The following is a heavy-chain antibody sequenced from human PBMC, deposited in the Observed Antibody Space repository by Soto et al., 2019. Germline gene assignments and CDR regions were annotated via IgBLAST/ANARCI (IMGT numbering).Heavy chain of an antibody. D-gene: IGHD4-17*01. Sequence: EVQLVESGGGLVQPGGSLRLSCAASGFTFSSYWMHWVRQAPGKGLVWVSRINSDGSSTSYADSVKGRFTISRDNAKNAVYLQMNSLRAEDTAVYYCAREDYGGNSGYFQHWGQGTLVTVSS. V-gene: IGHV3-74*01. CDR1: GFTFSSYW. CDR3: AREDYGGNSGYFQH. J-gene: IGHJ1*01. CDR2: INSDGSST.